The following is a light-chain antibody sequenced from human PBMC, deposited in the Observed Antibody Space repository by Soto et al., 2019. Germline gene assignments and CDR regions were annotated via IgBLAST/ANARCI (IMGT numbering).Light chain of an antibody. CDR1: KSVRSDY. CDR2: GVS. CDR3: QQYGNSPLT. V-gene: IGKV3-20*01. J-gene: IGKJ4*01. Sequence: EIVLTQSPDTLSLSPGKRATLSCRASKSVRSDYFAWYQQKPGQAPRVIIFGVSTRATGVPDRFSGSGSGTDFTLTISRLEPEDFALYYCQQYGNSPLTFGGGTKVEIK.